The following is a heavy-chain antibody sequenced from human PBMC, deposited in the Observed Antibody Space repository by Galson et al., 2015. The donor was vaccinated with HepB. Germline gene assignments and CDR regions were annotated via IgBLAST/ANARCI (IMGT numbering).Heavy chain of an antibody. CDR1: GFTFSSYA. CDR3: ARDPDYDILTGYFDP. D-gene: IGHD3-9*01. V-gene: IGHV3-30*04. CDR2: ISYDGSNK. J-gene: IGHJ5*02. Sequence: SLRLSCAASGFTFSSYAMHWVRQAPGKGLEWVAVISYDGSNKYYADSVKGRFTISRDNSKNTLYLQMNSLRAEDTAVYYCARDPDYDILTGYFDPWGQGTLVTVSS.